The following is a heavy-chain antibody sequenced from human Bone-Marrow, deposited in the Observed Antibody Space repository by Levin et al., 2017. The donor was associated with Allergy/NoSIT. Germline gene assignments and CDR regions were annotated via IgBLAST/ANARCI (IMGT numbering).Heavy chain of an antibody. J-gene: IGHJ5*02. D-gene: IGHD2-21*01. CDR1: GHMFTSFE. Sequence: AGESLKISCKATGHMFTSFEIHWVRQATGRGLEWVGWMDPKSGNTGYPLRFQGRVTMTWDTSISTAYMEMSSLRSDDTATYYCARGRRLPLAWGQGSLVTVSS. CDR3: ARGRRLPLA. CDR2: MDPKSGNT. V-gene: IGHV1-8*01.